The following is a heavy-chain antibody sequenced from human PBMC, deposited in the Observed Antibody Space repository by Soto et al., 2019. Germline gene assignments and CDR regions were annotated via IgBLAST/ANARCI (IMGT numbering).Heavy chain of an antibody. D-gene: IGHD6-19*01. J-gene: IGHJ4*02. Sequence: GGSLRLSCAASGFTFSTYAMGWVRQAPGKGLEWVSSISGTLSTYYADSVRGQFTISRDNSKNTLYLQINSLRPDDTAVYFCAKGYSTGWPAGYFDDWGQGALVTVSS. CDR1: GFTFSTYA. CDR3: AKGYSTGWPAGYFDD. V-gene: IGHV3-23*01. CDR2: ISGTLST.